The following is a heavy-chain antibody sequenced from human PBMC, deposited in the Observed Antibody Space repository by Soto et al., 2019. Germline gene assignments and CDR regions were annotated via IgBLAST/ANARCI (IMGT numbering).Heavy chain of an antibody. CDR2: IKYIGST. CDR1: GGSISSSRCH. CDR3: ARRLYYDSSGFEGGGMDV. V-gene: IGHV4-39*01. D-gene: IGHD3-22*01. Sequence: PSETLSLTCTVSGGSISSSRCHWGWIRQPPGKGLEWIASIKYIGSTYYNPSLKSRVTISVDTSKNQFSLKLSSVTAADTAVYYCARRLYYDSSGFEGGGMDVWGQGTTVTVSS. J-gene: IGHJ6*02.